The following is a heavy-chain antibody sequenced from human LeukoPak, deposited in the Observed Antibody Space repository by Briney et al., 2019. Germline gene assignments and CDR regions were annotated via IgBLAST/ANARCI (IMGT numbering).Heavy chain of an antibody. CDR3: ASYSSSWYPLFDY. D-gene: IGHD6-13*01. CDR1: GGSFSGYY. CDR2: INHSGST. Sequence: PSETLSLTCAVSGGSFSGYYWSWIRQPPGKGLEWIGEINHSGSTNYNPSLKSRVTISVDTSKNQFSLKLSSVTAADTAVYYCASYSSSWYPLFDYWGQGTLVTVSS. J-gene: IGHJ4*02. V-gene: IGHV4-34*01.